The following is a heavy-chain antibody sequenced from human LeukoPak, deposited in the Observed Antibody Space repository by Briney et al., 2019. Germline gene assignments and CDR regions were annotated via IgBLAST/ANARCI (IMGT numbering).Heavy chain of an antibody. CDR2: TYYRSKWYN. CDR1: GDSVSSNSAA. D-gene: IGHD3-22*01. V-gene: IGHV6-1*01. Sequence: SQTLSLTCAISGDSVSSNSAAWNWIRQSPSRGLEWLGRTYYRSKWYNDYAVSVKSRITINPDTSKNQFSLHLNSVTPEDTAVYYCARNYDSSGYYYLDAFDIWGQGTMVTVSS. CDR3: ARNYDSSGYYYLDAFDI. J-gene: IGHJ3*02.